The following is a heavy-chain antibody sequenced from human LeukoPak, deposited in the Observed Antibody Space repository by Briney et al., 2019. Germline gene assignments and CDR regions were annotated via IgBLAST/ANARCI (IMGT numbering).Heavy chain of an antibody. D-gene: IGHD6-6*01. CDR2: ISGSGGST. CDR1: GFTFSSYA. Sequence: PGGSLRLSCAASGFTFSSYAMSWVRQAPGKGLEWVSAISGSGGSTYYADSVKGRFTISRDNSKNTLYLQTNSLRAEDTAVYYCAKDGDDQQLDDPWDYWGQGTLVTVSS. V-gene: IGHV3-23*01. CDR3: AKDGDDQQLDDPWDY. J-gene: IGHJ4*02.